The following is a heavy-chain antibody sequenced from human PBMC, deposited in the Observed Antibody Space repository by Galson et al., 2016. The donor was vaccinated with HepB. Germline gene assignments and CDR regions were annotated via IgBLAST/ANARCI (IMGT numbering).Heavy chain of an antibody. CDR1: GFMFSNYG. CDR2: IWFDASNK. Sequence: SLRLSCPASGFMFSNYGMHWVRQAPGKGLEWVAVIWFDASNKYHGDSAKGRFTISRDNSKNMLYLQMNSLRAEDTAVYYCARDRDYVWGSYRYPHYYGMDVWGQGTTVTVSS. J-gene: IGHJ6*02. CDR3: ARDRDYVWGSYRYPHYYGMDV. D-gene: IGHD3-16*02. V-gene: IGHV3-33*01.